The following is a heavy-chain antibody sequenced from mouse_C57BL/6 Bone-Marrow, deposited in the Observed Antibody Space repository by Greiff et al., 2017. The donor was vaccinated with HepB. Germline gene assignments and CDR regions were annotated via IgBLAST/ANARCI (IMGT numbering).Heavy chain of an antibody. J-gene: IGHJ3*01. D-gene: IGHD3-3*01. V-gene: IGHV1-81*01. CDR1: GYTFTSYG. Sequence: VQLKQSGAELARPGASVKLSCKASGYTFTSYGISWVKQRTGQGLEWIGEIYPRSGNTYYNEKFKGKATLTADKSSSTAYMELRSLTSEDSAVYFCARAGDVAYWGQGTLVTVSA. CDR2: IYPRSGNT. CDR3: ARAGDVAY.